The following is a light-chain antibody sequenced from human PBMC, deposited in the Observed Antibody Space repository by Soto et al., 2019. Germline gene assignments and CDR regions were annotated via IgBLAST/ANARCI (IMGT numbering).Light chain of an antibody. CDR1: QNVTSRY. V-gene: IGKV3-20*01. CDR3: QHYGTSHT. Sequence: EIVLTQSPGTLSLSTGERATLSCRASQNVTSRYLAWYQQKPGQAPRLLIFGAFSRATGIPDRFSGSGSGTDFTLTISRLEPEDFAVYYCQHYGTSHTFGQGTKLE. J-gene: IGKJ2*01. CDR2: GAF.